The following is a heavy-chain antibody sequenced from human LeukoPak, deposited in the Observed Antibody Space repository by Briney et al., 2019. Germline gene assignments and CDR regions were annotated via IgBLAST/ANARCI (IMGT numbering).Heavy chain of an antibody. V-gene: IGHV1-69*13. J-gene: IGHJ4*02. CDR1: EATFTSYA. Sequence: GASVKASCKASEATFTSYAISWVRQAPGQGLGWLGGIIPIFGTANYAQKFQGRVTITADESTSTAYMELSSLRSEDTAVYYCARAGEMATIRGPFGYWGQGTPVTVSS. D-gene: IGHD5-24*01. CDR3: ARAGEMATIRGPFGY. CDR2: IIPIFGTA.